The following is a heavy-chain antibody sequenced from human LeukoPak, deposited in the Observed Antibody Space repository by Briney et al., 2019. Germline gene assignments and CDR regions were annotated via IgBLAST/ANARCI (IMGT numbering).Heavy chain of an antibody. J-gene: IGHJ1*01. D-gene: IGHD5-18*01. CDR2: ISGSSSTI. Sequence: PGGSLRLSCAASGFTFSSYEMNWVRQAPGKGLEWVSYISGSSSTIYYADSVKGRFTISRDNAKNSLYLQMNSLRAEDTAVYYCARDASDRAMVGYFQHWGQGTLVTVSS. V-gene: IGHV3-48*03. CDR3: ARDASDRAMVGYFQH. CDR1: GFTFSSYE.